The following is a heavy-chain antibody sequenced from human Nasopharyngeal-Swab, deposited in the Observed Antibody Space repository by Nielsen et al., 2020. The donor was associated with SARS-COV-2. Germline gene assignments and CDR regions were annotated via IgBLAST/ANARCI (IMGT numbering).Heavy chain of an antibody. Sequence: RQAPGKGLERIGSIYYSGSTYYNPSLKSRVTISVDTSKNQFSLKLSSVTAADTAVYYCARRPPGIGPRAFDIWGQGTMVTVSS. D-gene: IGHD3-10*01. J-gene: IGHJ3*02. CDR3: ARRPPGIGPRAFDI. V-gene: IGHV4-39*01. CDR2: IYYSGST.